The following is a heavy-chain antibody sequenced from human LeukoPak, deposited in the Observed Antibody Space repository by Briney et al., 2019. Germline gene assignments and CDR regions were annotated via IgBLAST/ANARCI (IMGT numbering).Heavy chain of an antibody. CDR1: DDSITMYY. Sequence: SETLSLTCSVSDDSITMYYWTWIRQPPGKGLEWIGYVDHTGSTNFNPSLNGRVSISRDTTKNLFSLRLSSVTAADTAVYYCAGTYYYDSSGYYHYSLWGQGTLVTVSS. D-gene: IGHD3-22*01. CDR2: VDHTGST. CDR3: AGTYYYDSSGYYHYSL. V-gene: IGHV4-59*01. J-gene: IGHJ4*02.